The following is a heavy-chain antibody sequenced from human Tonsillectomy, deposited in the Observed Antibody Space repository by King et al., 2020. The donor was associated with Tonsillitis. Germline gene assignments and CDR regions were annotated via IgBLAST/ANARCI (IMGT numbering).Heavy chain of an antibody. Sequence: VQLVESGGGLVKPGGSLILSCATSGFRFSDYDVNWVRQAPGKGLEWVSSINSIGKSIYYSASVKGRFTISRDNAKNSLYLQMISLRAEDTAVYYCAKDKGAGYYDNSRGAFDIWGQGKMVTVS. CDR2: INSIGKSI. V-gene: IGHV3-21*01. D-gene: IGHD3-16*01. CDR3: AKDKGAGYYDNSRGAFDI. CDR1: GFRFSDYD. J-gene: IGHJ3*02.